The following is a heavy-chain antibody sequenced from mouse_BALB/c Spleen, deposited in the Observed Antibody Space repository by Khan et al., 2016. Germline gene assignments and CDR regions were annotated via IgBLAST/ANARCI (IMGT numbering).Heavy chain of an antibody. CDR1: GYSFTGYY. V-gene: IGHV1-26*01. CDR3: ASMGGHYVG. D-gene: IGHD2-1*01. Sequence: VQLKQSGPDLVKPGASVNISCKAAGYSFTGYYMHWVKESHGKSLEWIGRVNPNNGGTSYNQKFKGKAILTVDKSSSIAYMELRSLTSEDSAVYYSASMGGHYVGWGQGTTLTVSS. J-gene: IGHJ2*01. CDR2: VNPNNGGT.